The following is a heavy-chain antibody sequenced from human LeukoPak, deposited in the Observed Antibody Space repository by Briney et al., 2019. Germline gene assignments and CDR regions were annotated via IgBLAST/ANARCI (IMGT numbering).Heavy chain of an antibody. CDR2: IIPNSGAT. V-gene: IGHV1-2*02. Sequence: GASVKVSCKASGYTFTAYYLHWVRQAPGQGLEWMGWIIPNSGATTHAQKFQGRVAMTRDTSISTAYMELSRLTSDDTAVYYCARDDCPGNTCSDGPWGQGTLVTVSS. CDR3: ARDDCPGNTCSDGP. CDR1: GYTFTAYY. D-gene: IGHD2-8*02. J-gene: IGHJ5*02.